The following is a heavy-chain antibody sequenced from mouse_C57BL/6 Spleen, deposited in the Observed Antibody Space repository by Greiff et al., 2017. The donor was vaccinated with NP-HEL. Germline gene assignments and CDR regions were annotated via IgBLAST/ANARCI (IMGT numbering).Heavy chain of an antibody. CDR1: GYTFTSYW. Sequence: QVQLQQPGAELVKPGASVKLSCKASGYTFTSYWMQWVKQRPGQGLEWIGEIDPSDSYTNYNQKFKGKATLTVDTSSSTAYMQLSSLTSEDSAVYYCARSDYDDFDYWGQGTTLTVSS. D-gene: IGHD2-4*01. J-gene: IGHJ2*01. V-gene: IGHV1-50*01. CDR2: IDPSDSYT. CDR3: ARSDYDDFDY.